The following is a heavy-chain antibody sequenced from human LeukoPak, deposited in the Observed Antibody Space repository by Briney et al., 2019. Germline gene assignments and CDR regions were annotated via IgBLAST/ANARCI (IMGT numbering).Heavy chain of an antibody. V-gene: IGHV4-31*03. CDR2: IYYSGST. CDR3: ARAGPLYDSSGYPDY. J-gene: IGHJ4*02. CDR1: GGSISSGGYY. Sequence: SQTLSLTCTVSGGSISSGGYYWSWIRQHPGKGLEWIGYIYYSGSTYYNPSLKSRVTTSVDTSKNQFSLKLSSVTAADTAVYYCARAGPLYDSSGYPDYWGQGTLVTVSS. D-gene: IGHD3-22*01.